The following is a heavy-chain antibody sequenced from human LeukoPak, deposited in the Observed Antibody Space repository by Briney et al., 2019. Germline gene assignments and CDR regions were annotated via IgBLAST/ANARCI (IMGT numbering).Heavy chain of an antibody. Sequence: ASVKVSCKASGYTFTSYYMHWVRQAPGQGLEWMGIINPSGGSTSYAQKFQGRVTMTRDTSTSTAYMELSSLRSEDTAVYYCARGTMAPVTSYYYYGMDVWGQGTTVTVSS. CDR1: GYTFTSYY. CDR2: INPSGGST. D-gene: IGHD3-10*01. J-gene: IGHJ6*02. CDR3: ARGTMAPVTSYYYYGMDV. V-gene: IGHV1-46*01.